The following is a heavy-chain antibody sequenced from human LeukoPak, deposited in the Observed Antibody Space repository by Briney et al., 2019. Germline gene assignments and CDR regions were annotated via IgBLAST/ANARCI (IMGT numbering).Heavy chain of an antibody. D-gene: IGHD6-13*01. CDR1: GYTFTSYD. CDR3: GGQQQLGDAFDI. J-gene: IGHJ3*02. CDR2: MNPNSGNT. V-gene: IGHV1-8*01. Sequence: ASVKVSCKASGYTFTSYDINWVRQATGQGLEWMGWMNPNSGNTGYAQKFQGRVTMTRNTSISTAYMELSSLRSEDTAVYYCGGQQQLGDAFDIWGQGTMVTVSS.